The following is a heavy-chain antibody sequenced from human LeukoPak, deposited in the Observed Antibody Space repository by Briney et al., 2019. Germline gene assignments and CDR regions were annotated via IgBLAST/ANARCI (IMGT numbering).Heavy chain of an antibody. CDR1: GYTFTSYG. CDR3: AIPGVVPGYDAFDI. V-gene: IGHV1-18*01. D-gene: IGHD3-10*01. Sequence: ASVKVSCKASGYTFTSYGISWVRQAPGQGLEWLGWISTYNGNTHYAQKLQGRVTMTTDTSTTTAYMELRSLRSDDTAVYYCAIPGVVPGYDAFDIWGQGTMVTVSS. CDR2: ISTYNGNT. J-gene: IGHJ3*02.